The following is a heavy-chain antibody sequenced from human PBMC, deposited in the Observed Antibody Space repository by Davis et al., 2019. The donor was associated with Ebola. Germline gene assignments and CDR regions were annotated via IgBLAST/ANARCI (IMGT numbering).Heavy chain of an antibody. D-gene: IGHD4-17*01. CDR3: ARANDYGDYPPYFQH. Sequence: SGPTLVKPTQTLTLTCTFSGFSLSTSGVGVGWIRQPPGKALEWLALIYWDDDKRYSPSLKSRLTITKDTSKNQVVLTMTNMDPVDTPTYYCARANDYGDYPPYFQHWGQGTLVIVSS. V-gene: IGHV2-5*02. J-gene: IGHJ1*01. CDR2: IYWDDDK. CDR1: GFSLSTSGVG.